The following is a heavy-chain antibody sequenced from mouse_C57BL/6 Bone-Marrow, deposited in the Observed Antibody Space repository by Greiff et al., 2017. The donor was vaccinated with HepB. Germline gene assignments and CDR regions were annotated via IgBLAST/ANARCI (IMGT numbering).Heavy chain of an antibody. CDR3: ARDVYDGYSWFAY. CDR1: GFTFSDFY. Sequence: EVMLVESGGGLVQSGRSLRLSCATSGFTFSDFYMEWVRQAPGKGLEWIAASRNKANDYTTEYSASVKGRFIVSRDTSQSILYLQMNALRAEDTAIYYWARDVYDGYSWFAYWGQGTLVTVSA. CDR2: SRNKANDYTT. J-gene: IGHJ3*01. D-gene: IGHD2-3*01. V-gene: IGHV7-1*01.